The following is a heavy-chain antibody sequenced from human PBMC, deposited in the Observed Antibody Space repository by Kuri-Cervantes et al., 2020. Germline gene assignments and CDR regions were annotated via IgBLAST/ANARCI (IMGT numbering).Heavy chain of an antibody. CDR2: IIPIFGTA. CDR1: GGTFSSYA. J-gene: IGHJ6*02. CDR3: ARGPIFGVVVVYYYYGMDV. D-gene: IGHD3-3*01. Sequence: SVKVSCKASGGTFSSYAISWVRQAPGQGLEWMGGIIPIFGTANYAQKFQGRVTMTRNTSISTAYMELSSLRSEDTAVYYCARGPIFGVVVVYYYYGMDVWGQGTTVTVSS. V-gene: IGHV1-69*05.